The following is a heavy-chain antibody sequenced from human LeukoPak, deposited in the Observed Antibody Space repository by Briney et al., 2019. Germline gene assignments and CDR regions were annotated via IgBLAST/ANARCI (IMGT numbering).Heavy chain of an antibody. Sequence: SETLSLTCTVSGASITRGGHYWTWIRQHPGKGLEWIGNIYYSGSAYYNPSLKSRATISVDRSKNQFSLKLKSVTAADTAVYYCARGARVADYESWFDPWGQGTLVTVSS. CDR1: GASITRGGHY. V-gene: IGHV4-39*01. CDR3: ARGARVADYESWFDP. CDR2: IYYSGSA. D-gene: IGHD4-17*01. J-gene: IGHJ5*02.